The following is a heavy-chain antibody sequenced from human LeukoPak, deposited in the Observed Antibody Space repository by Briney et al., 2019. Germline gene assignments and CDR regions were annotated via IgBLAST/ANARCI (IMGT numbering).Heavy chain of an antibody. V-gene: IGHV3-23*01. J-gene: IGHJ3*02. CDR3: ARSAGEDYDILTGYSKGAFDI. CDR2: ISGSGGST. Sequence: GGSLRLSCAASGFTFTNYAMTWVRQAPGKGLEWVSAISGSGGSTYYADSVKGRFTISRDNSKNTLYLQMNSLRAEDTAVYYCARSAGEDYDILTGYSKGAFDIWGQGTMVTVSS. D-gene: IGHD3-9*01. CDR1: GFTFTNYA.